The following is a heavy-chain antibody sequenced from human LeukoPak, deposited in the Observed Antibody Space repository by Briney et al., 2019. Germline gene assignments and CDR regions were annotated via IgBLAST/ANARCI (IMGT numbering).Heavy chain of an antibody. CDR1: GFTFSSYS. V-gene: IGHV3-48*01. CDR3: VASTGYSSSWFYFDY. J-gene: IGHJ4*02. Sequence: PGGSLRLSCAASGFTFSSYSMNWVRQAPGRGLEWVSYISSSSSTIYYADSVKGRFTISRDNAKNSLYLQMSSLRAEDTAVYYCVASTGYSSSWFYFDYWGQGTLVTVSS. CDR2: ISSSSSTI. D-gene: IGHD6-13*01.